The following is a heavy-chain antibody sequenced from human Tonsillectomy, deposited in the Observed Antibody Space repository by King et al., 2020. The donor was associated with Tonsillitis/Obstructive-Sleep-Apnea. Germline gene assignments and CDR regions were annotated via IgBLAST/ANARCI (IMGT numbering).Heavy chain of an antibody. CDR1: GFTFSNYA. J-gene: IGHJ2*01. V-gene: IGHV3-30*04. CDR2: ISYDGSNR. Sequence: VQLVESGGGVVQPGRSLRLSCAASGFTFSNYAMNWVRQAPGKGLEWVIIISYDGSNRYYADSVKGRFTISRDNSKNTLYLQMNSLRAEDTAVYYCARDHPGLAAVGYFDLWGRGTLVTVSS. CDR3: ARDHPGLAAVGYFDL. D-gene: IGHD6-13*01.